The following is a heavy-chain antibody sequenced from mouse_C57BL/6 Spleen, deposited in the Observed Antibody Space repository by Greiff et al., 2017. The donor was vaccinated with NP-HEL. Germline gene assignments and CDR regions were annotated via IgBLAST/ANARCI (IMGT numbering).Heavy chain of an antibody. D-gene: IGHD5-1-1*01. CDR3: ARRGNNYDYYAMDY. J-gene: IGHJ4*01. CDR2: IYPGDGDT. CDR1: GYAFSSYW. Sequence: LQQSGASVKISCKASGYAFSSYWMNWVKQRPGKGLEWIGQIYPGDGDTNYNGKFKGKATLTADKSSSTAYMQLSSLTSEDSAVYFCARRGNNYDYYAMDYWGQGTSVTVSS. V-gene: IGHV1-80*01.